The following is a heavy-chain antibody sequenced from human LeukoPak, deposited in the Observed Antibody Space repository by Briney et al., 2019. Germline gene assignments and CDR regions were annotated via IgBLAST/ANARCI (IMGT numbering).Heavy chain of an antibody. CDR3: ASGYSSGWYMSIYGMDV. CDR2: ISYDGSNK. D-gene: IGHD6-19*01. CDR1: GFTFSSYS. J-gene: IGHJ6*02. Sequence: GSLRLSCAASGFTFSSYSMHWVRQAPGKGLEWVAVISYDGSNKYYADSVKGRFTISRDNSKNTLYLQMNSLRAEDTAVYYCASGYSSGWYMSIYGMDVWGQGTTVTVSS. V-gene: IGHV3-30*03.